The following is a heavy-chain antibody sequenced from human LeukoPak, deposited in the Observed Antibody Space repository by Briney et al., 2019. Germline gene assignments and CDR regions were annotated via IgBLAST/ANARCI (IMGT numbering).Heavy chain of an antibody. D-gene: IGHD3-16*01. CDR2: IWYDGSNK. CDR3: ARDARAGLYYYGMDV. Sequence: GGSLRLSCAASGFTFSSYGMHWVRLAPGKGLEWVAVIWYDGSNKYYADSVKGRFTISRDNSKNTLYLQMNSLRAEDTAVYYCARDARAGLYYYGMDVWGQGTTVTVSS. V-gene: IGHV3-33*01. CDR1: GFTFSSYG. J-gene: IGHJ6*02.